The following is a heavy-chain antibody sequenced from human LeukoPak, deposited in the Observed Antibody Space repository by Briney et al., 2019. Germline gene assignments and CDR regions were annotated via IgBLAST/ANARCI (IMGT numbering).Heavy chain of an antibody. J-gene: IGHJ4*02. CDR1: GGSFSGYY. Sequence: ASETLSLTCAVYGGSFSGYYWSWIRQPPGKGLEWIGEINHSGSTNYNPSLKSRVTISVDTSKNQFSLKLSSVTAADTAVYYCARTSQYYDFWSGYYKGGYYFDYWGQGTLVTVSS. D-gene: IGHD3-3*01. V-gene: IGHV4-34*01. CDR2: INHSGST. CDR3: ARTSQYYDFWSGYYKGGYYFDY.